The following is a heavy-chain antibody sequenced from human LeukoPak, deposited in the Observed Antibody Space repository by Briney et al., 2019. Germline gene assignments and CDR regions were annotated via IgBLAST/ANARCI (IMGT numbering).Heavy chain of an antibody. D-gene: IGHD6-19*01. J-gene: IGHJ4*02. CDR1: GYTFTGYY. V-gene: IGHV7-4-1*02. CDR2: INTNTGNP. Sequence: ASVKVSCKASGYTFTGYYMHWVRQAPGQGLEWMGWINTNTGNPTYAQGFTGRFVFSLDTSVSTAYLQISSLKAEDTAVYYCARGDSSGLLIWGQGTLVTVSS. CDR3: ARGDSSGLLI.